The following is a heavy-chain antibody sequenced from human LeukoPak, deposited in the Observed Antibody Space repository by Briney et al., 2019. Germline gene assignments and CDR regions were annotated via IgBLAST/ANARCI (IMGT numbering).Heavy chain of an antibody. V-gene: IGHV3-23*01. D-gene: IGHD2-2*01. CDR1: GFSFSNYA. CDR2: ISGNGVGT. Sequence: GGSLRLSCAASGFSFSNYAMNWVRQAPGKGLEWVSSISGNGVGTYYADSVKGRFTISRDNSKNSLNLQMNSLRVEDTAVYYCAKRGSTTYHFDSWGQGTLVIVSS. J-gene: IGHJ4*02. CDR3: AKRGSTTYHFDS.